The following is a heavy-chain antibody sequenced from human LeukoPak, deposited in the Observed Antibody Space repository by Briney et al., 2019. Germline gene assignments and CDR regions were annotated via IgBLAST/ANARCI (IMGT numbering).Heavy chain of an antibody. D-gene: IGHD3-3*01. Sequence: LGASVKVSCKASGYTFTGYYMHWVRQAPGQGLEWMGWINPNSGGTNYAQKFQGRVTMTRDTSISTAYMELSRLRSDDTAVYYCARDLRFLEWLIRGPLGYWGQGTLVTVSS. CDR1: GYTFTGYY. CDR2: INPNSGGT. CDR3: ARDLRFLEWLIRGPLGY. J-gene: IGHJ4*02. V-gene: IGHV1-2*03.